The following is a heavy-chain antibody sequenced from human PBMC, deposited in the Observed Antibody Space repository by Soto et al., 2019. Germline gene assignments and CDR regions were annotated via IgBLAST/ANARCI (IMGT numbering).Heavy chain of an antibody. Sequence: SVKVSCKASGGTLSSYTISWVRQAPGQGLEWMGRIIPILGTANYAQKFQGRVTITADESTSTAYMELSSLRSEDTAVYYCARVRETWIQLWGYYYGMDVWGQGTTVTVSS. D-gene: IGHD5-18*01. CDR1: GGTLSSYT. V-gene: IGHV1-69*08. CDR2: IIPILGTA. CDR3: ARVRETWIQLWGYYYGMDV. J-gene: IGHJ6*02.